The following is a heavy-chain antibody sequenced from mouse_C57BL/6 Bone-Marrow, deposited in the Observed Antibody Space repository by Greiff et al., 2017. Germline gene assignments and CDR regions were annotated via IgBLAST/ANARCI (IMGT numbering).Heavy chain of an antibody. CDR1: GFNIKDDY. D-gene: IGHD2-3*01. J-gene: IGHJ2*01. V-gene: IGHV14-4*01. CDR3: TDGYYDY. Sequence: VQLKQSGAELVRPGASVKLSCTASGFNIKDDYMHWVKQRPEQGLEWIGWIDPENGDTEYASKFQGKATITADTSSNTAYLQLSSLTSEDTAVYYCTDGYYDYWGQGTTRTVAS. CDR2: IDPENGDT.